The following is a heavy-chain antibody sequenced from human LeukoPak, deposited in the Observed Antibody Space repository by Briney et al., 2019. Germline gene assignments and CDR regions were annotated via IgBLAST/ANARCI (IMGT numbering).Heavy chain of an antibody. CDR1: GFTFSSNG. D-gene: IGHD3-9*01. V-gene: IGHV3-33*01. J-gene: IGHJ4*02. Sequence: GGSLRLSCAASGFTFSSNGLHWVRQAPGKGLEWVAVVWYDGNDKYYSDSVKGRFTISRDNSKNTLYLQMNSLRAEDTAVYYCARDHYDILTGYYTIDYWGQGTLVTVSS. CDR2: VWYDGNDK. CDR3: ARDHYDILTGYYTIDY.